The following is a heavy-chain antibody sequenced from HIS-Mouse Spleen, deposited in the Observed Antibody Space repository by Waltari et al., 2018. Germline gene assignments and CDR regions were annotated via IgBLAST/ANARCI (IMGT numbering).Heavy chain of an antibody. CDR2: INHSGRT. J-gene: IGHJ4*02. CDR3: ASITREAYYFDY. Sequence: QVQLQQWGAGLLKPSETLSLTCAVSGGSFSGSYWTWPRQPPGKGLEWIGEINHSGRTNYNPSLKSRVTISVDTSKNQFSLKLSSVTAADTAVYYCASITREAYYFDYWGQGTLVTVSS. V-gene: IGHV4-34*01. D-gene: IGHD1-20*01. CDR1: GGSFSGSY.